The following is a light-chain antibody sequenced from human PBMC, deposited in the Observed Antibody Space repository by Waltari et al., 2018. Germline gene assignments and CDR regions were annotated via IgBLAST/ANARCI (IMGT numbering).Light chain of an antibody. CDR2: EVK. V-gene: IGLV2-8*01. CDR3: SSYAGSNDVV. Sequence: QSALTQPPSASGSPGQSVTISCPGTSSGVGGYNYVSLYQQHPGKTPKLMIYEVKQRPSGVPDRFSGSKSGNTASLTVSGLQAEDEADYYCSSYAGSNDVVFGGGTKLTVL. CDR1: SSGVGGYNY. J-gene: IGLJ2*01.